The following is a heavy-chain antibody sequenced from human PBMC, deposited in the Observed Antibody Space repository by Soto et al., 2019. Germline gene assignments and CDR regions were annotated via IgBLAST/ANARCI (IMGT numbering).Heavy chain of an antibody. CDR2: ISVGGGSI. CDR1: GFTFRDYA. V-gene: IGHV3-48*03. Sequence: LRLSCIDSGFTFRDYAFNWVRQAPGKGLEWVSYISVGGGSIFYADSVKGRFTISRDDARNSVYLQMNTLRHEDTAVYHCVRDHRWAFDIWGQGTVVTVSS. CDR3: VRDHRWAFDI. J-gene: IGHJ3*02. D-gene: IGHD2-15*01.